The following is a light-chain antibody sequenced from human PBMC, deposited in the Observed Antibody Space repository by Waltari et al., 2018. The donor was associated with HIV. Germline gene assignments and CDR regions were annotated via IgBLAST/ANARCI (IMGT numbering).Light chain of an antibody. Sequence: EIVLTQSPGTLSLSPGERATLSCRASQSVSSSYLAWYQQKPGQAPRLLIYGASNRATGIPDRFSGSGSGTDFTLTICRLEPEDFAVYYCQQYGSPPITFGQGTRLEIK. J-gene: IGKJ5*01. CDR1: QSVSSSY. CDR3: QQYGSPPIT. V-gene: IGKV3-20*01. CDR2: GAS.